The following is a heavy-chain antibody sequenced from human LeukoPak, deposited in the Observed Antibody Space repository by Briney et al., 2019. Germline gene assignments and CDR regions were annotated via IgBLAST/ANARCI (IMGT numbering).Heavy chain of an antibody. CDR1: GFTFSSYA. CDR2: ISGSGGST. V-gene: IGHV3-23*01. J-gene: IGHJ1*01. Sequence: GGSLRLSCAASGFTFSSYAVSWVRQAPGKGLEWVSAISGSGGSTYYADSVKGRFTISRDNCKTTLYLQMKSLKAEDTSVYYCANDRISIVGVANGGHEYRQHWGQGTMLTVSS. CDR3: ANDRISIVGVANGGHEYRQH. D-gene: IGHD3-3*01.